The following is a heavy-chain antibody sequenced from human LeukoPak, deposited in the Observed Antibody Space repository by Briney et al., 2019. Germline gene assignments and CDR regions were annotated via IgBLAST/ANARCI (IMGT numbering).Heavy chain of an antibody. D-gene: IGHD3-10*01. J-gene: IGHJ4*02. Sequence: GGSLRLSCAASGFTFSSYSMNWVRQAPGKGLEWVSSISSSSSYIYYADSVKGRFTISRDNAKNSLYLQMNSLRAEDTAVYYCAREILWFGELLAPYFDYWGQGTLVTVSS. CDR3: AREILWFGELLAPYFDY. CDR1: GFTFSSYS. V-gene: IGHV3-21*01. CDR2: ISSSSSYI.